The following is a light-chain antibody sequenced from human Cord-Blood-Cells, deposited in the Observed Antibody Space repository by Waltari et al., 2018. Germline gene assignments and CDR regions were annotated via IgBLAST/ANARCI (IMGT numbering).Light chain of an antibody. J-gene: IGLJ1*01. CDR2: EVS. V-gene: IGLV2-8*01. CDR1: SSDVGGYYY. CDR3: SSYAGSNV. Sequence: QSALTQPPSAPGSPGQSVTISCTGTSSDVGGYYYGSWYQPHPGKAPKLMIYEVSKRPSGVPDRFSGSKSGNTASLTVSGLQAEDEADYYCSSYAGSNVFGTGTKVTVL.